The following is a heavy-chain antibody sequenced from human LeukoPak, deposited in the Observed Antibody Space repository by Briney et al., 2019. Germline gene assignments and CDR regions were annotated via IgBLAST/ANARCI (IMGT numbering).Heavy chain of an antibody. CDR2: ISYSGST. CDR1: GGSISSYY. Sequence: SETLSLTCTVSGGSISSYYWSWIRQPPGKGLEWIACISYSGSTKYNPSLKSRVSISVDTSKNQLSLKLSSVTAADTAVYYCAREPGFDSSGYLNWFDPWGQGTLVTVSS. CDR3: AREPGFDSSGYLNWFDP. D-gene: IGHD3-22*01. V-gene: IGHV4-59*01. J-gene: IGHJ5*02.